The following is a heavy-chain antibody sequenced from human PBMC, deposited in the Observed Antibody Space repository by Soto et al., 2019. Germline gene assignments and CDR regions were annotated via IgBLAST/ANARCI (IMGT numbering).Heavy chain of an antibody. J-gene: IGHJ3*02. CDR3: TTGYYYDSSGPDAFDI. V-gene: IGHV3-33*01. CDR1: GFTFSSYG. CDR2: IWYDGSNK. D-gene: IGHD3-22*01. Sequence: PGGSLRLSCAASGFTFSSYGMHWVRQAPGKGLEWVAVIWYDGSNKYYADSVKGRFTISRDNSKNTLYLQMNSLKTEDTAVYYCTTGYYYDSSGPDAFDIWGQGTMVTVSS.